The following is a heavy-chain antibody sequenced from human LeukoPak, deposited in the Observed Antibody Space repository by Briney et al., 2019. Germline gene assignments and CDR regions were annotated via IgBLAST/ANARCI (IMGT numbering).Heavy chain of an antibody. CDR3: AKPLSGYSYGYPDY. CDR2: ISWNSGSI. CDR1: GFTFTSYS. D-gene: IGHD5-18*01. J-gene: IGHJ4*02. V-gene: IGHV3-9*01. Sequence: GGSLRLSCAAPGFTFTSYSMSWVRQAPGKGLEWVSGISWNSGSIGYADSVKGRFTISRDNAKNSLYLQMNSLRAEDTALYYCAKPLSGYSYGYPDYWGQGTLVTVSS.